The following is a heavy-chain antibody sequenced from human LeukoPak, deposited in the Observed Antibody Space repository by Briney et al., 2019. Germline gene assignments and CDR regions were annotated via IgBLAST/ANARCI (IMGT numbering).Heavy chain of an antibody. Sequence: PSETLFLTWIASGSSISNYYWSWIRQPAGKGLEWIGRIYSSGSTNYNPSLQSRVTMSLDTSKNQFSLKLSSVTAADTAVYYCARAAHSGSLAPFDYWGQGTLVTVSS. D-gene: IGHD1-26*01. V-gene: IGHV4-4*07. CDR1: GSSISNYY. CDR2: IYSSGST. J-gene: IGHJ4*02. CDR3: ARAAHSGSLAPFDY.